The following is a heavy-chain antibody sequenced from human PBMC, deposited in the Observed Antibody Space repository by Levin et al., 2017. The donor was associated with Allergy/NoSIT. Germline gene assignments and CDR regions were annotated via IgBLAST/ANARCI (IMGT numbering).Heavy chain of an antibody. J-gene: IGHJ4*02. CDR1: GFTFSSYG. Sequence: PGESLKISCAASGFTFSSYGMHWVRQAPGKGLEWVAVISYDGSNKYYADSVKGRFTISRDNSKNTLYLQMNSLRAEDTAVYYCAKDSVGYYGSGSYSGFDYWGQGTLVTVSS. D-gene: IGHD3-10*01. CDR3: AKDSVGYYGSGSYSGFDY. V-gene: IGHV3-30*18. CDR2: ISYDGSNK.